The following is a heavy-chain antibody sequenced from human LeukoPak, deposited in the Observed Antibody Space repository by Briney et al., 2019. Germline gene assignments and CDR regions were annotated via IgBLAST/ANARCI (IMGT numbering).Heavy chain of an antibody. CDR2: IRHDGSHK. CDR1: GFTFSNYG. J-gene: IGHJ4*02. D-gene: IGHD5-24*01. V-gene: IGHV3-30*02. CDR3: ALMRDRYTN. Sequence: PGGSLKLSCAASGFTFSNYGMHWVRQAPGKGLEWVTFIRHDGSHKSYADSVKGRFTVSRDNSKNTLYLQMNSLRPEDTAVYYCALMRDRYTNWGQGTLVTVSS.